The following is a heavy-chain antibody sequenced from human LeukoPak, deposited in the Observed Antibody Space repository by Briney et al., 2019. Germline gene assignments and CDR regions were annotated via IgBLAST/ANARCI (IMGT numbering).Heavy chain of an antibody. V-gene: IGHV1-69*13. Sequence: ASVKVSCKASGGTFSSYAISWVRQAPGQGLEWMGGIIPIFGTANYAQKFQGRVTITADESTSTAYMELSSLRSEDTAVYYCAREARGYYFDYWGQGTLITVSS. CDR3: AREARGYYFDY. D-gene: IGHD3-10*01. J-gene: IGHJ4*02. CDR2: IIPIFGTA. CDR1: GGTFSSYA.